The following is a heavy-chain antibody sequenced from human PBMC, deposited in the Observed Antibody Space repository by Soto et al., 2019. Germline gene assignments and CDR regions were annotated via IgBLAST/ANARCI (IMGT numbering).Heavy chain of an antibody. CDR3: ARDGYCSGGSCYDEYYYYYMDV. J-gene: IGHJ6*03. V-gene: IGHV3-33*01. Sequence: QVQLVESGGGVVQPGRSLRLSCAASGFTFSSYGMHWVRQAPGKGLEWVAVIWYDGSNKYYADSVKGRFTISRDNSKITLYLQMNSLRAEDTAVYYCARDGYCSGGSCYDEYYYYYMDVWGKGTTVTVSS. CDR2: IWYDGSNK. CDR1: GFTFSSYG. D-gene: IGHD2-15*01.